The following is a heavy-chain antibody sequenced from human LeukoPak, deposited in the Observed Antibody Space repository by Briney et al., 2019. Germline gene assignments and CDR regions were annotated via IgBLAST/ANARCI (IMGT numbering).Heavy chain of an antibody. CDR2: INHSGST. CDR1: GGSFSNYY. CDR3: ASLSYCGGDCSPPVDY. J-gene: IGHJ4*02. Sequence: KSSETLSLTCAVYGGSFSNYYWSWIRQPPGKGLEWIGEINHSGSTNYNPSLKNRVTISVDTSKNQFSLKLSSVTAADTAVYYCASLSYCGGDCSPPVDYGGQGTLVTVS. D-gene: IGHD2-21*02. V-gene: IGHV4-34*01.